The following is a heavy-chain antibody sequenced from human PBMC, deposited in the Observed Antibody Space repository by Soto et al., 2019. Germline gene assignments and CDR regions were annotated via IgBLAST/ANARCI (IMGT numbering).Heavy chain of an antibody. Sequence: QVQLVESGGGVVQPGRSLRLSCAASGFTFSSYGMHWVRQAPGKGLEWVAVISYDGSNKYYADSVKGRFTISRDNSKNTLYLQMNSLRAEDTAVYYCANGYSYGDSYYYGMDVWGQGTTVTVSS. CDR3: ANGYSYGDSYYYGMDV. V-gene: IGHV3-30*18. J-gene: IGHJ6*02. CDR2: ISYDGSNK. CDR1: GFTFSSYG. D-gene: IGHD5-18*01.